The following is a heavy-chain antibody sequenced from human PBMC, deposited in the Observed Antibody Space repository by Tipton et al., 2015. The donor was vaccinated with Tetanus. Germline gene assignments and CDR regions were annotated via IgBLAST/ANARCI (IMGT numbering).Heavy chain of an antibody. V-gene: IGHV3-21*01. Sequence: SLRLSCAVSGFTFSNYRMNWVRQAPGKGLEWVSSISSTTRYIDYVDSVKGRFTISRDNAKNSVYLQMNSLRVEDTAVYYCASGSSLDYWGQGTLVTVSS. CDR3: ASGSSLDY. J-gene: IGHJ4*02. CDR2: ISSTTRYI. D-gene: IGHD3-10*01. CDR1: GFTFSNYR.